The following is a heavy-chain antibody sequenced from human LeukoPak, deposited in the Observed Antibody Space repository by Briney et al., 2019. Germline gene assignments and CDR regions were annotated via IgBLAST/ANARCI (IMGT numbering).Heavy chain of an antibody. J-gene: IGHJ4*02. CDR2: IHFSGET. D-gene: IGHD3-16*01. Sequence: GGSLRLSCVASGFNFNTYIIHWVRQSPGKGLEWLAAIHFSGETDYKASVRGRFIISRDNPRNTVYLHLTNLEPEDAAVYSCAREIGGTAPDYWGRGTLVAVSS. CDR1: GFNFNTYI. CDR3: AREIGGTAPDY. V-gene: IGHV3-30*03.